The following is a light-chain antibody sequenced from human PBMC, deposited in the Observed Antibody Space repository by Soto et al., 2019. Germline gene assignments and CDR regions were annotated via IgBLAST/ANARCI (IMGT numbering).Light chain of an antibody. Sequence: EIVLTQSPGTLSLSPGERATLSCRASQSVSSSYLAWYQQKPGQAPRLLIYGASGRATGIPDRFSGSGSGTDFTLTISRLEPEDFAVYYCQQYGSSPPMYTFGQGTKVDIK. CDR1: QSVSSSY. V-gene: IGKV3-20*01. J-gene: IGKJ2*01. CDR3: QQYGSSPPMYT. CDR2: GAS.